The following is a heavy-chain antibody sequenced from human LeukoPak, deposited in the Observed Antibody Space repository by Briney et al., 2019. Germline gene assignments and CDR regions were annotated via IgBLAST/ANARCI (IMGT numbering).Heavy chain of an antibody. CDR1: GYTFTSYG. D-gene: IGHD3-22*01. CDR2: ISAYNGNT. V-gene: IGHV1-18*01. Sequence: GASVKVSCKASGYTFTSYGISWVRQAPGQGLEWVGWISAYNGNTNYAQKLQGRVTMTTDTSTSTAYMELRSLRSDDTAVYYCARDDYDSSGYSYYYGMDVWGQGTTVTVSS. CDR3: ARDDYDSSGYSYYYGMDV. J-gene: IGHJ6*02.